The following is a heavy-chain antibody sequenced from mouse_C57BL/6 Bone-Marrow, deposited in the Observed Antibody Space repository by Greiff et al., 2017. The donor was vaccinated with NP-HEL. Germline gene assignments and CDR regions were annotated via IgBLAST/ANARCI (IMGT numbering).Heavy chain of an antibody. CDR1: GYTFTSYW. J-gene: IGHJ3*01. CDR2: IHPNSGST. CDR3: ARSPPYYWGFAY. D-gene: IGHD1-1*01. Sequence: VQLQQPGAELVKPGASVKLSCKASGYTFTSYWMHWVKQRPGQGLEWIGMIHPNSGSTNYNEKFKSKATLTVDKSSSTAYMQLSSLTSEDSAVYYCARSPPYYWGFAYWGQGTLVTVSA. V-gene: IGHV1-64*01.